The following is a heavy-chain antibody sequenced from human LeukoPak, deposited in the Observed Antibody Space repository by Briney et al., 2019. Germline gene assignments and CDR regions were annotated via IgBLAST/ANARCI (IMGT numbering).Heavy chain of an antibody. CDR3: ARAGIAAAEDYYYYGMDV. V-gene: IGHV1-18*01. Sequence: EASVKVSCKASGYTFTSYGISWVRQAPGQGLEWMGWISAYNGNTNYAQTLQGRVTMTTDTSTSTAYMELRSLRSDDTAVYYCARAGIAAAEDYYYYGMDVWGQGTTVTVSS. CDR2: ISAYNGNT. CDR1: GYTFTSYG. J-gene: IGHJ6*02. D-gene: IGHD6-13*01.